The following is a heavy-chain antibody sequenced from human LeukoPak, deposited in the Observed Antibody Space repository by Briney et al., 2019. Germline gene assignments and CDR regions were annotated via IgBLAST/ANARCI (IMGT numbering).Heavy chain of an antibody. CDR3: AKSNGYGLIDY. V-gene: IGHV4-39*01. CDR1: GASISSSNYY. CDR2: IYSSGNT. Sequence: SETLSLTCAVSGASISSSNYYWGWVRQSPGKGLEWIGNIYSSGNTYHNASLKSRVTMYIDTSKNQFSLKLSSVTAADTAMYYCAKSNGYGLIDYWGQGTLVTVSS. D-gene: IGHD5-12*01. J-gene: IGHJ4*02.